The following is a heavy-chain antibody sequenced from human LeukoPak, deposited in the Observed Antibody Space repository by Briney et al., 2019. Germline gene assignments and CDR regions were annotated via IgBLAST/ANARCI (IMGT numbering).Heavy chain of an antibody. Sequence: VGSLRLSCAASGFTFSSYSMNWVRQAPGKGLEWVSSISSSSSYIYYADSVKGRFTISRDNAKNSLYLQMNSLRAEDTAVYYCARGNMQQLADYWGQGTLVTVSS. CDR1: GFTFSSYS. CDR2: ISSSSSYI. V-gene: IGHV3-21*01. J-gene: IGHJ4*02. D-gene: IGHD6-13*01. CDR3: ARGNMQQLADY.